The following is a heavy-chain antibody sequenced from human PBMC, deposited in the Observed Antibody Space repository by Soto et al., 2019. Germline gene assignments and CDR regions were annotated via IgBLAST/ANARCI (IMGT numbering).Heavy chain of an antibody. CDR2: ISAHNGNT. CDR3: ARGRYGDY. CDR1: GYIFTSYG. Sequence: QAHLVQSGPEVKKPGASVKVSCKGSGYIFTSYGIAWVRQAPGQGLEWMGWISAHNGNTEYAQKFQGRVTVTRDTSTSTAYLELRSLRSDDTALYYCARGRYGDYWGQGALV. J-gene: IGHJ4*02. D-gene: IGHD4-17*01. V-gene: IGHV1-18*01.